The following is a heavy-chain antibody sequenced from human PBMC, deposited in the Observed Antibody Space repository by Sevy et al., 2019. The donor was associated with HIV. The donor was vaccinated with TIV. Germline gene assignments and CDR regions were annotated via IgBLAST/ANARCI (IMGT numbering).Heavy chain of an antibody. CDR3: AREEIDYGMDV. J-gene: IGHJ6*02. Sequence: ASLKVSCKATEYTFIDYYIHWVRQAPGQGLEWMGWINPKRGGANYAQSFQGRVTMTRDTSLNTMYMQLTSLRGDDTAVYYCAREEIDYGMDVWGQGTAVTVSS. V-gene: IGHV1-2*02. CDR2: INPKRGGA. CDR1: EYTFIDYY.